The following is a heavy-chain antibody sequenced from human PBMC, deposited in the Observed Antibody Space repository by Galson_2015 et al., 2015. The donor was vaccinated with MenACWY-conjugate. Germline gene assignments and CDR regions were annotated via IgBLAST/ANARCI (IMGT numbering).Heavy chain of an antibody. D-gene: IGHD1-26*01. V-gene: IGHV5-51*01. CDR1: GYSFTNYW. CDR3: ARHPPGGRGMDV. CDR2: IDPVDSNT. Sequence: QSGAEVKKPGESLKISCKGTGYSFTNYWIAWVRQMPGRGLEWMGLIDPVDSNTRYSPSFQGQVTISADKSISTAYLQWTSLGASDTAMYYCARHPPGGRGMDVWGQGTTVTVSS. J-gene: IGHJ6*02.